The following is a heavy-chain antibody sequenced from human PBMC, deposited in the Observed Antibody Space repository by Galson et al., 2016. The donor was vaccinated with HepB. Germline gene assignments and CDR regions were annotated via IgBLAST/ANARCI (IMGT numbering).Heavy chain of an antibody. J-gene: IGHJ4*02. D-gene: IGHD5-18*01. CDR1: EYSFVRYW. Sequence: QSGAEVKKPGESLKISCQGSEYSFVRYWIGWVRQMPGKGLEYVGIMYPGNSETRYSPSFQGRVTISAETSISTAYLHWSSLKASDTAMYCCVRQQLHSYGRTHFDFGGQGTLVTVS. CDR3: VRQQLHSYGRTHFDF. V-gene: IGHV5-51*01. CDR2: MYPGNSET.